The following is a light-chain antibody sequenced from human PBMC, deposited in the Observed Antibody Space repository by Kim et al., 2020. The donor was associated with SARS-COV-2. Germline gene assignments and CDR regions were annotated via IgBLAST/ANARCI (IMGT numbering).Light chain of an antibody. CDR3: KSRDSSGKVV. CDR2: GKN. CDR1: SLRSYY. V-gene: IGLV3-19*01. J-gene: IGLJ2*01. Sequence: SSELTQDPAVSVALGQTVRITCQGDSLRSYYASWYQQKPGQAPVLVIYGKNNRPSGIPDRFSGSSSGNTASLTITGAQAEDEADYYCKSRDSSGKVVFGGGTQLNVL.